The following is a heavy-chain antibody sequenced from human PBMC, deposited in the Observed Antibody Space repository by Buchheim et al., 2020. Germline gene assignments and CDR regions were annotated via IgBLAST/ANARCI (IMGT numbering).Heavy chain of an antibody. V-gene: IGHV4-31*03. CDR2: MYYSGTT. Sequence: QVLLQESGPGLVKPSQTLSLTCSVSGDSIRSGGYYWSWIRQHPGKGLEWIGYMYYSGTTYYNPSLRSRVTISLDTAKNQLTLKLNSVTAADTAVYYCVRRDGFNQVFDFWGRGTL. J-gene: IGHJ4*02. CDR3: VRRDGFNQVFDF. CDR1: GDSIRSGGYY. D-gene: IGHD5-24*01.